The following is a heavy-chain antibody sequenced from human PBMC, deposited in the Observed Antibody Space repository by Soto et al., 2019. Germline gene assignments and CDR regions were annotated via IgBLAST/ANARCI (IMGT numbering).Heavy chain of an antibody. CDR1: GGSISSGRYY. J-gene: IGHJ6*02. D-gene: IGHD5-18*01. CDR3: ARGTGYSYGNYYYYGMDV. Sequence: SETLSLTCTVSGGSISSGRYYWSWIRQPPGKGLEWIGYIYYSGSTYYNPSLKSRVTISVDTSKNQFSLKLSSVTAADTAVYYCARGTGYSYGNYYYYGMDVWGQGTTVT. V-gene: IGHV4-30-4*01. CDR2: IYYSGST.